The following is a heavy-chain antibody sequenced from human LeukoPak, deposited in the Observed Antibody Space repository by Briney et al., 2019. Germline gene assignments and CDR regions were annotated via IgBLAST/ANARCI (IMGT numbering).Heavy chain of an antibody. J-gene: IGHJ3*02. CDR3: ARKYYSEWLFSHDAFDI. CDR1: GYTFTSYA. D-gene: IGHD3-3*01. CDR2: INAGNGNT. V-gene: IGHV1-3*01. Sequence: ASVKVSCKASGYTFTSYAMHWVRQAPGQRLEWMGWINAGNGNTKYSQKFQGRVTITRGTSASTAYMELSSLRSEDTAVYYCARKYYSEWLFSHDAFDIWGQGTMVTVSS.